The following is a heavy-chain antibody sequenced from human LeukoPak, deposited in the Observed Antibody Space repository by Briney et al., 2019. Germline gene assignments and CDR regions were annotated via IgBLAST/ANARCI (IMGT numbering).Heavy chain of an antibody. CDR1: GFTFRSYG. CDR2: ISGSGGST. V-gene: IGHV3-23*01. J-gene: IGHJ6*03. D-gene: IGHD3-10*01. Sequence: GGSLRLSCAASGFTFRSYGMTWVRQAPGKGLEWVSAISGSGGSTYYADSVKGRFTISRDNSKNTLYLQMNSLRAEDTAVYYCAKRDVSYGSGSYYPNYYYYYMDVWGKGTTVTISS. CDR3: AKRDVSYGSGSYYPNYYYYYMDV.